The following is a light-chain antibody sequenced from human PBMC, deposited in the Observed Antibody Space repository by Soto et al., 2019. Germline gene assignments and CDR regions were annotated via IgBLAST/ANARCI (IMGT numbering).Light chain of an antibody. Sequence: QSALTQPASVSGCPGQSITISCTGTSSDVGGYNYVSWYQQHPGKAPKLMIYDVSNRPSGVSNRFSGSKSGNTASLTISGLQAEDEADYYCRSYTSSSTYVFGTGTKVTVL. J-gene: IGLJ1*01. CDR3: RSYTSSSTYV. V-gene: IGLV2-14*01. CDR2: DVS. CDR1: SSDVGGYNY.